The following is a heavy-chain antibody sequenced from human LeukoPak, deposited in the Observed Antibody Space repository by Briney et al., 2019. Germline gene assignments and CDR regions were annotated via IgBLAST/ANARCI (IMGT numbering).Heavy chain of an antibody. CDR2: ITVYNGNT. CDR1: GDTFNSYG. CDR3: ARDSDCSGGSCYFDY. V-gene: IGHV1-18*01. D-gene: IGHD2-15*01. J-gene: IGHJ4*02. Sequence: ASVKVSCKASGDTFNSYGISWVRQAPGQGREWRGWITVYNGNTHYAQKLQGRVTMTTGTSTSTAYMELRSLRSDDTAVYYCARDSDCSGGSCYFDYWGQGTLVSVSS.